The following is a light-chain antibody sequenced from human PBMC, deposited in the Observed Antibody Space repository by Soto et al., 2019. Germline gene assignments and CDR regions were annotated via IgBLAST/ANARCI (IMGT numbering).Light chain of an antibody. V-gene: IGKV1-12*01. Sequence: DIQMTQSPSSLSASVGDRVTITCRARQDIGSWLAWYQQEPGKAPKLLIFAASSLQSGVPPRFSGSGSGTDFTLTISSLQPEDSAIYFCQQANNFPLTFGGGTKVEIK. J-gene: IGKJ4*01. CDR3: QQANNFPLT. CDR1: QDIGSW. CDR2: AAS.